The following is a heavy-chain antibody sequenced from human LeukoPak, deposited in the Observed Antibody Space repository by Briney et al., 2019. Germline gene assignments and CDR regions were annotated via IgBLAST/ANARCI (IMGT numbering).Heavy chain of an antibody. CDR2: INPNSGGT. V-gene: IGHV1-2*02. CDR1: GYTFTGYY. CDR3: ARYKSYGDYEHYYYMDV. J-gene: IGHJ6*03. D-gene: IGHD4-17*01. Sequence: ASVKVSCKASGYTFTGYYMHWVRQAPGQGLEWMGWINPNSGGTNYAQKFQGRVTMTRDTSISTAYMELSSVTAADTAVYYCARYKSYGDYEHYYYMDVWGKGATVTVSS.